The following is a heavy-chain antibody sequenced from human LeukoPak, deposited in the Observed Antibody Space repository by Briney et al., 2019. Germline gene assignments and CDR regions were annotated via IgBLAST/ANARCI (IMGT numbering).Heavy chain of an antibody. Sequence: GGSLRLSCAASGFTFSSYSMNWVRQAPGKGLEWVSSISSSSSYIYYADSVKGRFTISRDNAKNSLYLQMNSLRAEDTAVYYCARDHGSTSCYDYWGQGTLVTVSS. J-gene: IGHJ4*02. D-gene: IGHD2-2*01. CDR3: ARDHGSTSCYDY. V-gene: IGHV3-21*01. CDR2: ISSSSSYI. CDR1: GFTFSSYS.